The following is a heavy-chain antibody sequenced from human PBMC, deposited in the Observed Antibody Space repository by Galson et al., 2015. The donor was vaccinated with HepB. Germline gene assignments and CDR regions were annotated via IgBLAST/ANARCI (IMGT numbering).Heavy chain of an antibody. CDR2: ISSSSSYI. D-gene: IGHD3-3*01. J-gene: IGHJ5*02. CDR3: ARDTGQFWSGSNGWFDP. Sequence: SLIISCSASVFTFSSYSMNWVRQAPGKGLEWVSSISSSSSYIYYADSVKGRFTISRDNAKNSLYLQMNSLRAEDTAVYYCARDTGQFWSGSNGWFDPWGQGTLVTVSS. CDR1: VFTFSSYS. V-gene: IGHV3-21*01.